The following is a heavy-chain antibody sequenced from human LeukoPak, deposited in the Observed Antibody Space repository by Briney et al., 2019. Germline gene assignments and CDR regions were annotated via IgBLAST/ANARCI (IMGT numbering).Heavy chain of an antibody. CDR3: ARARRGPISTTSYYFDY. CDR1: GGSISGHY. J-gene: IGHJ4*02. CDR2: IYYSGST. V-gene: IGHV4-59*08. D-gene: IGHD3-9*01. Sequence: SETLSLTCTVSGGSISGHYRSWIRQPPGQGLEWIGYIYYSGSTNYNPSLKSRVSISVDTSKNQFSLKLSSVTAADTAVYYCARARRGPISTTSYYFDYWGQGTLVTVSS.